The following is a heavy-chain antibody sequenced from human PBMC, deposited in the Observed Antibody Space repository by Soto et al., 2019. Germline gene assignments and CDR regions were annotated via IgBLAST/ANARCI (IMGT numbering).Heavy chain of an antibody. CDR2: IYYSGST. CDR1: GGSISSGGYY. Sequence: QVQLQESGPGLVKPSQTLSLTCTVSGGSISSGGYYWSWIRQHPGKGLEWIGYIYYSGSTYYNPSPKRRVTISVDTSKNQFSLKLSSVPAADTAVYYCARGDDYVRWYFDLWGRGTLVTVSS. CDR3: ARGDDYVRWYFDL. V-gene: IGHV4-31*03. D-gene: IGHD4-17*01. J-gene: IGHJ2*01.